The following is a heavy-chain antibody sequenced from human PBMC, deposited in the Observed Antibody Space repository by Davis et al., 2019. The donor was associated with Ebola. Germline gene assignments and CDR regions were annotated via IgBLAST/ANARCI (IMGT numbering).Heavy chain of an antibody. CDR3: SGFGLE. J-gene: IGHJ4*02. D-gene: IGHD3/OR15-3a*01. CDR2: IDPSDSKT. V-gene: IGHV5-10-1*01. CDR1: GYYFTSYW. Sequence: GESLKISCKGSGYYFTSYWISWVRQVPGRGLEWMGRIDPSDSKTDYSPSFQGHVTISVDKSISTVYLHWSSLKASDTAMYYCSGFGLEWGQGTLVTVSS.